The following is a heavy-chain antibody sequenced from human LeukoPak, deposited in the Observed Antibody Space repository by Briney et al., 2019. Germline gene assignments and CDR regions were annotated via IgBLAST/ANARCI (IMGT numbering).Heavy chain of an antibody. CDR2: IYTSGGT. J-gene: IGHJ1*01. V-gene: IGHV4-4*07. CDR3: ARERSSGWYQKYFQH. Sequence: SETLSLTCTVSGGSISSYYWSWLRQPAGKGLEWIGRIYTSGGTNYNPSLKSRVTMSVDTSKNQFSLKLSSVTAADTAVYYCARERSSGWYQKYFQHWGQGTLVTVSS. D-gene: IGHD6-19*01. CDR1: GGSISSYY.